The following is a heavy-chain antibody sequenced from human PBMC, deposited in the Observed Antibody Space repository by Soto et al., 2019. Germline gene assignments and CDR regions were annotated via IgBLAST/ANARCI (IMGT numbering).Heavy chain of an antibody. CDR2: IYYSEST. CDR3: ARAVERYASGWYYFAY. Sequence: QGQLQESGPGLVKPSETLSLTCTVSGGSISSYYWSWIRQPPGKGLEWIGFIYYSESTNYNPSLQSRVTMSVDTSKNQFSLRLTSVTAADTAVYYCARAVERYASGWYYFAYWGQGTLVTVSS. CDR1: GGSISSYY. J-gene: IGHJ4*02. V-gene: IGHV4-59*01. D-gene: IGHD6-19*01.